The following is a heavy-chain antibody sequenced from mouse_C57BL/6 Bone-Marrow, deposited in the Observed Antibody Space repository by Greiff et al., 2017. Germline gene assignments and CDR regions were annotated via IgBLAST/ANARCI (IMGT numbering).Heavy chain of an antibody. Sequence: QVQLKQPGAELVKPGASVKLSCKASGYTFTSYWMHWVKQRPGRGLEWIGRIDPNSGGTKYNEKFKSKATLTVDKPSSTAYMLLSSLTSEDSAVYYCASYDYSAMDYWGQGTSVTVSS. V-gene: IGHV1-72*01. CDR3: ASYDYSAMDY. CDR1: GYTFTSYW. J-gene: IGHJ4*01. CDR2: IDPNSGGT.